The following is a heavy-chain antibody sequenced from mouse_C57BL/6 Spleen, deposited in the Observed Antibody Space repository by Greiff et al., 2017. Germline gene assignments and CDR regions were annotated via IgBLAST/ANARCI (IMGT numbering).Heavy chain of an antibody. J-gene: IGHJ3*01. CDR1: GYAFGSYW. V-gene: IGHV1-80*01. CDR3: ARSGYDYDEAWFAY. CDR2: IYPGDGDT. D-gene: IGHD2-4*01. Sequence: QVQLQQSGAELVKPGASVKISCKASGYAFGSYWMNWVKQRPGKGLEWIGQIYPGDGDTNYNGKFKGKATLTADKSSSTAYMQLSSLTSEDSAVYFCARSGYDYDEAWFAYWGQGTLVTVSA.